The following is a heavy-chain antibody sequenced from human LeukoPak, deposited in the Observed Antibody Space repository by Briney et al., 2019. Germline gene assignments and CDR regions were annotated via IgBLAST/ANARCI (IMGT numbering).Heavy chain of an antibody. J-gene: IGHJ4*02. V-gene: IGHV3-33*01. CDR1: GFIFSSNG. CDR2: IWYDGSDK. Sequence: PGRSLRLSCAASGFIFSSNGMYWVRQAPGKGLEWVALIWYDGSDKYYTDSVKGRFTISRDSSKNTLFLQMNSLRAEDTAVYYCARLWGAAMLDYWGQGTLVTVSS. D-gene: IGHD5-18*01. CDR3: ARLWGAAMLDY.